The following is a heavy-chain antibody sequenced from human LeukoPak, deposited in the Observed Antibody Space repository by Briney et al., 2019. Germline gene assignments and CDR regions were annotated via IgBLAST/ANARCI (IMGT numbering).Heavy chain of an antibody. CDR2: MNPNSGNT. V-gene: IGHV1-8*02. Sequence: ASVKVSCKASGYTFTSYGISWVRQAPGQGLEWMGWMNPNSGNTGYAQKFQGRVTMTRNTSISTAYMELSSLRSEDTAVYYCARGRDIVLMVYASPSRYFDYWGQGTLVTVSS. CDR3: ARGRDIVLMVYASPSRYFDY. D-gene: IGHD2-8*01. J-gene: IGHJ4*02. CDR1: GYTFTSYG.